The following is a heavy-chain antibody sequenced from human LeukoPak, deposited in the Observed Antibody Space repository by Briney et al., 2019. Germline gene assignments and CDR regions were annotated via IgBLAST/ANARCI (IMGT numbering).Heavy chain of an antibody. J-gene: IGHJ4*02. CDR3: AKDTALGYCDY. V-gene: IGHV3-30*02. D-gene: IGHD5-18*01. Sequence: PGGSLRLSCAASRFTFGHYGMHWVRQAPGKGLGWVASINFDGSNKYYADSVKGRFSISRDNSKNTLYLQMSSLRPDDTAVYYCAKDTALGYCDYWGQGTLVTVSS. CDR1: RFTFGHYG. CDR2: INFDGSNK.